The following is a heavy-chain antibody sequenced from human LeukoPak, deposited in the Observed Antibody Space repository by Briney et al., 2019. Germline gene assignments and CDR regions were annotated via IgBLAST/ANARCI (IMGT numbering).Heavy chain of an antibody. D-gene: IGHD1-26*01. CDR3: ARYGGGSGEGWFDP. CDR1: GASIRNYY. J-gene: IGHJ5*02. CDR2: ISNTGGT. V-gene: IGHV4-59*01. Sequence: PSETLSLTCAVSGASIRNYYWSWIRQPPGKGLEWIAFISNTGGTNYNPSLKSRATISADTSKNQLSLKLNSVTAADTAVYYCARYGGGSGEGWFDPWGQGTLVTVSS.